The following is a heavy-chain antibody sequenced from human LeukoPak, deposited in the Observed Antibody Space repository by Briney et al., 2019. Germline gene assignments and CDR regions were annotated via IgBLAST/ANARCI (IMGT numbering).Heavy chain of an antibody. CDR2: ISGSGGNT. D-gene: IGHD3-10*01. CDR3: AMVRGVSQLRYFDY. J-gene: IGHJ4*02. Sequence: GGSLRLSCSASGFTFSSYAMHWVRQAPGKGLEWVSAISGSGGNTYYADSVKGRFTISRDNSKNTLYLQMNSLRAEDTAVYFCAMVRGVSQLRYFDYWGQGTLVTVSS. V-gene: IGHV3-23*01. CDR1: GFTFSSYA.